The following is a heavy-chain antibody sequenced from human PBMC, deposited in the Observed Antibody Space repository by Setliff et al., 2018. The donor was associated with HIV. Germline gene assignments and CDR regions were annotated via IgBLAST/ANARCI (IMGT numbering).Heavy chain of an antibody. J-gene: IGHJ3*02. CDR2: IYFSGNT. CDR3: ARRNTMVRGIIIDPYDAFDM. D-gene: IGHD3-10*01. V-gene: IGHV4-59*08. CDR1: GGSITNYY. Sequence: SETLSLTCTVSGGSITNYYWSWIRQPPGKGLEWIGYIYFSGNTNYNPSLKSRVYISVDTSKNQFSLNLSSVTATDTAVYYCARRNTMVRGIIIDPYDAFDMWGQGTVVTVSS.